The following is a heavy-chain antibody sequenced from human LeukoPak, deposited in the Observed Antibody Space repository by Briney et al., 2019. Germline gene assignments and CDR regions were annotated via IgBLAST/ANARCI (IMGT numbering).Heavy chain of an antibody. CDR2: IIPIFGTA. Sequence: SVKVSCKASGGTFSSYAINWVRQAPGQGLEWMGGIIPIFGTANYAQKFQGRVTITADESTSTAYMELSSLRSEDTAVYYCARGWDHDSDGRPTAYVYWGQGTLVTVSS. V-gene: IGHV1-69*13. CDR1: GGTFSSYA. D-gene: IGHD3-22*01. J-gene: IGHJ4*02. CDR3: ARGWDHDSDGRPTAYVY.